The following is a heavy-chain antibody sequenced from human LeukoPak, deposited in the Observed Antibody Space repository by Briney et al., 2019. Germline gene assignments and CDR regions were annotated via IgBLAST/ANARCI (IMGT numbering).Heavy chain of an antibody. V-gene: IGHV1-8*01. CDR2: MNPNSGNT. CDR3: ARVKPGFWQVVRGNNWFDP. CDR1: GYTFTSYD. J-gene: IGHJ5*02. Sequence: RASVKVSCKASGYTFTSYDINWVRQATGQGLEWMGWMNPNSGNTGYAQKFQGRVTMTRNTSISTAYMELSSLRSEDTAVYYCARVKPGFWQVVRGNNWFDPWGQGTLVTVSS. D-gene: IGHD3-10*01.